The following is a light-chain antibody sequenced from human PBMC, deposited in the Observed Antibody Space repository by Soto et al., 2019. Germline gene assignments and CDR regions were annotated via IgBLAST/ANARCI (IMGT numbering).Light chain of an antibody. CDR3: QQYDNALRT. J-gene: IGKJ1*01. V-gene: IGKV3-20*01. Sequence: EIVLTQSPGTLSLFPGERATLSCRASQSVSSRSLAWYQQQPGQAPRLLIYGASSRATGIPDRFSGGGSGTDFTLTISRLKPEDFAVYYCQQYDNALRTFGQGTKVEIK. CDR2: GAS. CDR1: QSVSSRS.